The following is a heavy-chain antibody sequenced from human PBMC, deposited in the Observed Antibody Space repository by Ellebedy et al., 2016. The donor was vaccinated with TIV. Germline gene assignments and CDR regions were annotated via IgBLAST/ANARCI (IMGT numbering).Heavy chain of an antibody. CDR3: ARGELRYFDWLLSASDY. CDR2: ISSSSSTI. V-gene: IGHV3-48*02. D-gene: IGHD3-9*01. J-gene: IGHJ4*02. CDR1: GSTFSSYS. Sequence: GGSLRLXXAASGSTFSSYSMNWVRQAPGKGLEWVSYISSSSSTIYYADSVKGRFTISRDNAKNSLYLQMNSLRDEDTAVYYCARGELRYFDWLLSASDYWGQGTLVTVSS.